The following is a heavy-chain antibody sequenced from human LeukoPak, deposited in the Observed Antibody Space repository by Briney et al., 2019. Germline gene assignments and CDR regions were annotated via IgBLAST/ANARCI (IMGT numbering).Heavy chain of an antibody. V-gene: IGHV3-23*01. CDR2: ISGSGGST. Sequence: GGSLRLSCAASGFTFSSYAMSWVRQAPGKGLEWVSAISGSGGSTYYADSVKGRFTISRDNSKNTLYLQMNSLRAEDTAVYYCAKAPGIVGATGLFDYWGQGTLVTVSS. CDR1: GFTFSSYA. D-gene: IGHD1-26*01. J-gene: IGHJ4*02. CDR3: AKAPGIVGATGLFDY.